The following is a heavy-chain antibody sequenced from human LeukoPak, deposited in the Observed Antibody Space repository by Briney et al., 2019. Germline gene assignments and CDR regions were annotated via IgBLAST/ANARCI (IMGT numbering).Heavy chain of an antibody. Sequence: PGGSLRLSCAASGFTFSTYWLHWVRQAPGKGLVWVSRISSDGSITGYADSVKGRFTISRDNAKNTLYLQMNSLRAEDTAVYYCARVRLRLRNDAFDIWGQGTMVTVSS. V-gene: IGHV3-74*01. J-gene: IGHJ3*02. CDR3: ARVRLRLRNDAFDI. D-gene: IGHD4-17*01. CDR2: ISSDGSIT. CDR1: GFTFSTYW.